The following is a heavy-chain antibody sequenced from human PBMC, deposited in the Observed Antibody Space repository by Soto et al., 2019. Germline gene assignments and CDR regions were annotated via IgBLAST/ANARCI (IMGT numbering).Heavy chain of an antibody. Sequence: PGGSLRLPCTASGLSFGVHAMSWDRQAPGKGLEWVGFIRSKAYGGTTEYAASVKGRFTISRDDSKSIDYLETKGLKADDTAVYYCTRDHMFAFDNWGQGALVTVSS. CDR2: IRSKAYGGTT. CDR3: TRDHMFAFDN. J-gene: IGHJ4*02. CDR1: GLSFGVHA. D-gene: IGHD3-10*02. V-gene: IGHV3-49*04.